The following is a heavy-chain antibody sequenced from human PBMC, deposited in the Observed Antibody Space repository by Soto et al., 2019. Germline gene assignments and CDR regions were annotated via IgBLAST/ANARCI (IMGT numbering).Heavy chain of an antibody. V-gene: IGHV1-69*13. CDR1: GGTFSSYA. D-gene: IGHD4-17*01. J-gene: IGHJ4*02. CDR3: ARGVTTGMAFDY. CDR2: IIPIFGTA. Sequence: EASVKVSCKASGGTFSSYAISWVRQAPGQGLEWMGGIIPIFGTANYAQKFQGRVTITADESTSTAYMELSSLRSEDTAVYYCARGVTTGMAFDYWGQGTLVTVSS.